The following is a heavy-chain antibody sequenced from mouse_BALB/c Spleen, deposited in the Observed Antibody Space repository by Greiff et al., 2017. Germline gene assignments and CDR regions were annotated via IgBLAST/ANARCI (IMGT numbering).Heavy chain of an antibody. J-gene: IGHJ1*01. V-gene: IGHV2-9*02. Sequence: VKLVESGPGLVAPSQSLSITCTVSGFSLTSYGVHWVRQPPGKGLEWLGVIWAGGSTNYNSALMSRLSISKDNSKSQVFLKMNSLQTDDTAMYYCARGGLLGSSWYFDVWGAGTTVTVSS. CDR2: IWAGGST. CDR1: GFSLTSYG. D-gene: IGHD2-3*01. CDR3: ARGGLLGSSWYFDV.